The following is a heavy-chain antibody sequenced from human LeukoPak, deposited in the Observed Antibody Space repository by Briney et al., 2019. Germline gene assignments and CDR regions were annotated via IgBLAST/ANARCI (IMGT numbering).Heavy chain of an antibody. CDR2: ITGSGGNT. CDR3: AKAYDFWSGYYVSFDY. CDR1: GFTFSNSA. D-gene: IGHD3-3*01. Sequence: GGSLRLSCAASGFTFSNSAMSWVRQAPGKGLEWVSAITGSGGNTYDADSVKGRFTISRDNSKNTLYLQMNSLRAEDTAVYYCAKAYDFWSGYYVSFDYWGQGTLVTVSS. J-gene: IGHJ4*02. V-gene: IGHV3-23*01.